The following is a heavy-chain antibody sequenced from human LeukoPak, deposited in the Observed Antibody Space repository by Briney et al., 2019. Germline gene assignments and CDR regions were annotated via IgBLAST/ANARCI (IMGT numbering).Heavy chain of an antibody. Sequence: SETLSLTCTVSGASISSGGYYWSWIRQQPGQGLEWIWYSHYSGTTYYNTSLKSRVAISVDTSKNQFSLKLSPVTAADTAVYYCARDRPTSVLWGQGTLVTDSS. CDR1: GASISSGGYY. CDR3: ARDRPTSVL. D-gene: IGHD1-1*01. V-gene: IGHV4-31*03. CDR2: SHYSGTT. J-gene: IGHJ4*02.